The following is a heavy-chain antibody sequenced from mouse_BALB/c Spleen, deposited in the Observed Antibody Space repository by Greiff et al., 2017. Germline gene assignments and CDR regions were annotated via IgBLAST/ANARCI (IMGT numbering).Heavy chain of an antibody. CDR1: GFNIKDTY. D-gene: IGHD1-1*01. Sequence: EVQLQQSGAELVKPGASVKLSCTASGFNIKDTYMHWVKQRPEQGLEWIGRIDPANGNTKYGPKFQGKATITADTSSNTAYLQLSSLTSEDTAVYYCARDYYGSSYRYFDVWGAGTTVTVSS. V-gene: IGHV14-3*02. J-gene: IGHJ1*01. CDR2: IDPANGNT. CDR3: ARDYYGSSYRYFDV.